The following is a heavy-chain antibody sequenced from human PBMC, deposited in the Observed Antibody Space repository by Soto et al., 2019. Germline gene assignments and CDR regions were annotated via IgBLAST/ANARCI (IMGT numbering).Heavy chain of an antibody. CDR3: ARRWGTTFDY. Sequence: SETLSLTCTVSGGSISGYYWSWIRQPPGKGLEWIGYIYYRGSTNYNPSLKSRVTISVDTSKNQFSLKLSSVTAADTAVYYCARRWGTTFDYWGQGTLVTVSS. V-gene: IGHV4-59*08. D-gene: IGHD3-16*01. J-gene: IGHJ4*02. CDR1: GGSISGYY. CDR2: IYYRGST.